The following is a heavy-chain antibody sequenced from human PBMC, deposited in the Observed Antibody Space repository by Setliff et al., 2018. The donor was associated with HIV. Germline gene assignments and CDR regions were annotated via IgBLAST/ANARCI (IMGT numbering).Heavy chain of an antibody. CDR3: ARVRLYNSALDY. J-gene: IGHJ4*02. V-gene: IGHV3-66*02. CDR1: GFTVSSYY. D-gene: IGHD3-22*01. CDR2: IYSDGST. Sequence: GESLKISCAASGFTVSSYYMAWVRQAPGKGLEWVSTIYSDGSTYHADSVKGRFTLSRDTSKNTLSLQMNTLRPEDTAVYFCARVRLYNSALDYWGQGTLVTVSS.